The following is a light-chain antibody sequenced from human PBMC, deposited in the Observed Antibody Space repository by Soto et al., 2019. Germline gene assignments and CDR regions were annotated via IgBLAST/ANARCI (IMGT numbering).Light chain of an antibody. V-gene: IGKV1-39*01. J-gene: IGKJ1*01. CDR1: ESIGQF. Sequence: DMQMTQSPSSLPATVGDRVVITCRASESIGQFVNWYQRKPGKAPKLLIYAASSLETGVPSRFSGSGSGTDFTLTINGLHPEDFATYYCQQSYTAWTLGQGTPVAMK. CDR3: QQSYTAWT. CDR2: AAS.